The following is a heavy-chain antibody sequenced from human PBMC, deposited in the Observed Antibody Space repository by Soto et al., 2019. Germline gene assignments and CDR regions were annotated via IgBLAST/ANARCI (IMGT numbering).Heavy chain of an antibody. D-gene: IGHD6-13*01. V-gene: IGHV1-18*01. CDR2: ISAYNVNK. CDR1: GYTFTSYG. Sequence: APVKVSCKASGYTFTSYGISWVQQAPGQGLEWMGWISAYNVNKKYAQKLQGRVSMTTDTSTSTAYMELRSLRSDVTAVSYCARDVGQPLFDYWGKGTLVTVSP. J-gene: IGHJ4*02. CDR3: ARDVGQPLFDY.